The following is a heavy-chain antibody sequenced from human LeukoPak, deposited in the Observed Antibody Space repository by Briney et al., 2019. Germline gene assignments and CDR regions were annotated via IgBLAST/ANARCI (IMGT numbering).Heavy chain of an antibody. J-gene: IGHJ4*02. D-gene: IGHD2-15*01. Sequence: SETLSLTCTVSGGSISSYYWSWIRQPPGKGLEWIGYIYYSGSTNYNPSLKSRVTISVDTSKNQFSLKLSSVTAADTAVYYCARADCSGGSCYPDFDYWGQGTLVTVSS. CDR3: ARADCSGGSCYPDFDY. CDR1: GGSISSYY. CDR2: IYYSGST. V-gene: IGHV4-59*08.